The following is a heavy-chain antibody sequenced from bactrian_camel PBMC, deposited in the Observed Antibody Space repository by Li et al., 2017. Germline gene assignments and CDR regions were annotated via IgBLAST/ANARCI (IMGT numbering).Heavy chain of an antibody. V-gene: IGHV3S6*01. J-gene: IGHJ4*01. CDR2: IYTDVSRS. D-gene: IGHD6*01. CDR3: DTRYPGSWYRTY. CDR1: RMTYY. Sequence: HVQLVESGGGSVQAGESLRLACKASRMTYYMAWFRQAPGKEREGIAGIYTDVSRSYYADSVKGRFTVYRDSDNNKLYLDMANVKSEDTALYYCDTRYPGSWYRTYWGKGTQVTVS.